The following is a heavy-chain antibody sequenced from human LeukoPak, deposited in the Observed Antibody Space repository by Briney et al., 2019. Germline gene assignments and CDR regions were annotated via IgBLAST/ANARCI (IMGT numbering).Heavy chain of an antibody. J-gene: IGHJ6*02. CDR3: ARRTSTYYYYGMDV. D-gene: IGHD2-2*01. CDR1: GGSFSGYY. CDR2: IYYSGST. Sequence: PSETLSLTCAVYGGSFSGYYWSWIRQPPGKGLEWIGSIYYSGSTYYNPSLKSRVTISVDTSKNQFSLKLSSVTAADTAVYYCARRTSTYYYYGMDVWGQGTTVTVSS. V-gene: IGHV4-34*01.